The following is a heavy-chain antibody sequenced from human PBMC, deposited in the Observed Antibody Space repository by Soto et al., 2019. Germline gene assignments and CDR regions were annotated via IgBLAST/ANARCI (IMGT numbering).Heavy chain of an antibody. D-gene: IGHD2-8*02. V-gene: IGHV3-15*01. CDR1: GFTFSNAW. CDR2: IKSKTDGGTT. Sequence: GGSLRLSCAASGFTFSNAWMSWVRQAPGKGLEWVGRIKSKTDGGTTDYAAPVKGRFTISRDDSKNTLYLQMNSLKTEDTAVYYCTTDLTEPGGLYYYYYYYMDVWGKGTTVTVSS. J-gene: IGHJ6*03. CDR3: TTDLTEPGGLYYYYYYYMDV.